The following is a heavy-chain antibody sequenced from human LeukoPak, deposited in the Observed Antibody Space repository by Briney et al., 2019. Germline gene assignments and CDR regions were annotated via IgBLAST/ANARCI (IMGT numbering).Heavy chain of an antibody. D-gene: IGHD5-24*01. CDR1: GYTFTNYY. CDR3: ARIRDGYNDAYDI. J-gene: IGHJ3*02. V-gene: IGHV1-46*01. CDR2: INPGGDNT. Sequence: GASVKVSCKASGYTFTNYYIHWVRQGPGQGLERMGLINPGGDNTDYAQNFQGRVTMTRDTSTSTVYMGLSSLRSEDTAVYYCARIRDGYNDAYDIWGQGIMVTVSS.